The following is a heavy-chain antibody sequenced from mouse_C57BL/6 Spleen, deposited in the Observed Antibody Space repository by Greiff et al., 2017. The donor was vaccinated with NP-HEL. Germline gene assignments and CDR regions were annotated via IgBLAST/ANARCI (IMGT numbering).Heavy chain of an antibody. CDR3: AMGLRYGYYAMDY. J-gene: IGHJ4*01. D-gene: IGHD2-4*01. V-gene: IGHV14-3*01. CDR2: IDPANGNT. CDR1: GFNIKNTY. Sequence: EVQLQQSVPELVRPGASVKLSCTASGFNIKNTYMHWVKQRPEQGLEWIGRIDPANGNTKYAPKFQGKATITADTSSNTAYLQLSSLTSEDTAIYYCAMGLRYGYYAMDYWGQGTSVTVSS.